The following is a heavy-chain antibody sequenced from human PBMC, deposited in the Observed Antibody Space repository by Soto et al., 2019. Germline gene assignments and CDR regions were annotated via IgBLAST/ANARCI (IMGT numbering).Heavy chain of an antibody. CDR2: ISSSGDGS. J-gene: IGHJ4*02. V-gene: IGHV3-23*01. CDR1: GFTVSTFP. D-gene: IGHD6-19*01. CDR3: ARKVAGSV. Sequence: EMQLLESGGGLVQPGGSLRLSCAVSGFTVSTFPMTWFRQAPGKGLGWVSSISSSGDGSSYADSVKARFTISRDSSKNMLFLQLSSLRAEDTAVYYCARKVAGSVWGQGTLVTVSS.